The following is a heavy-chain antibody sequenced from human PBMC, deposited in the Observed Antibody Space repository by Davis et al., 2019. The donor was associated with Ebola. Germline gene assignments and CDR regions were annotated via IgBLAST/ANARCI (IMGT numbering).Heavy chain of an antibody. Sequence: PGGSLRLSCTVSGGSISSYYWSWIRQPPGKGLEWIGYIYYSGSTNYNPSLKSRVTISVDTSKNQFSLKLSSVTAADTAVYYCAGRIAVAGTIDYWGQGTLVTVSS. D-gene: IGHD6-19*01. CDR3: AGRIAVAGTIDY. CDR1: GGSISSYY. V-gene: IGHV4-59*08. CDR2: IYYSGST. J-gene: IGHJ4*02.